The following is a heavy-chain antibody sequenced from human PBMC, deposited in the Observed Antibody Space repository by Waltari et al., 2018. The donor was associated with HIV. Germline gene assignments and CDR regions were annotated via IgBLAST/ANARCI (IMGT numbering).Heavy chain of an antibody. V-gene: IGHV1-18*01. Sequence: QAQLAQSGAEVKKPGASVKVSCKASGYTFTSYGISWVRQAPGQGLEWLGWISAYNGNTNYAQKLQGRVTMTTDTSTSTAYMELRSLRSDDTAVYYCARVSCSSASCYSGWFDPWGQGTLVTVSS. CDR2: ISAYNGNT. J-gene: IGHJ5*02. CDR1: GYTFTSYG. CDR3: ARVSCSSASCYSGWFDP. D-gene: IGHD2-2*01.